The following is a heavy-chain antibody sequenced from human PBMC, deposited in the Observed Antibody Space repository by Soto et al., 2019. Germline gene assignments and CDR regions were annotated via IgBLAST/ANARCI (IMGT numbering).Heavy chain of an antibody. Sequence: SETLSITCTVSGGSVSRGSYYWIWIRQPPGKGLEWIGYIYYSGSTNYNPSLKSRVTISVDTSKNQFSLKLSSVTAADTAVYYCARAGTYYDFWSGPPNDGMDVWGQGTTVTVSS. CDR1: GGSVSRGSYY. CDR3: ARAGTYYDFWSGPPNDGMDV. V-gene: IGHV4-61*01. D-gene: IGHD3-3*01. J-gene: IGHJ6*02. CDR2: IYYSGST.